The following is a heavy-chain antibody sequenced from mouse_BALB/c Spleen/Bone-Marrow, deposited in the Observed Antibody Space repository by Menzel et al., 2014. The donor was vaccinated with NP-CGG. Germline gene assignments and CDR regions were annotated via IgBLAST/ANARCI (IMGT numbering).Heavy chain of an antibody. Sequence: VQLQQSGAELVKPGASVKLSCTASGFNIKDTYMHWVKQRPEQGLEWIGRIDPANGNTKYDPKFQGKATITADTSSNTAYLQISSLTSEDTAFYYCARYNYGSSQFAYWGQGTLVTVSA. CDR1: GFNIKDTY. J-gene: IGHJ3*01. D-gene: IGHD1-1*01. V-gene: IGHV14-3*02. CDR2: IDPANGNT. CDR3: ARYNYGSSQFAY.